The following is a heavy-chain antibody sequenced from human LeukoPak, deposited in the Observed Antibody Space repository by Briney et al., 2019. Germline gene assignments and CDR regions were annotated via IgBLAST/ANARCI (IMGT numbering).Heavy chain of an antibody. CDR1: GFTFSTYD. J-gene: IGHJ3*02. CDR3: AKDFGEAAFDI. D-gene: IGHD3-10*01. V-gene: IGHV3-30*18. Sequence: GGSLRLSCAASGFTFSTYDMHWGRQAPGKGLEWVAIISYDGGDKYYADSVKGRFTISRDNSKNTLYLQMNSLRAEDTAVYYCAKDFGEAAFDIWGQGTMVTVSS. CDR2: ISYDGGDK.